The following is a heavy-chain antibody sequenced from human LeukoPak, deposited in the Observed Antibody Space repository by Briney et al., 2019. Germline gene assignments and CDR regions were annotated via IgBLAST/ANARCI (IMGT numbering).Heavy chain of an antibody. CDR2: IYPGDSDT. V-gene: IGHV5-51*01. CDR3: ARRRTGSGWHLDY. CDR1: GSTLTRYW. Sequence: GESLKISCRGSGSTLTRYWVAWVRQMPGKGLEWMGMIYPGDSDTRYSPSFQGHVTISADKSINTAYLHWSSLKASDTAMYYCARRRTGSGWHLDYWGQGTLVTVSS. J-gene: IGHJ4*02. D-gene: IGHD6-19*01.